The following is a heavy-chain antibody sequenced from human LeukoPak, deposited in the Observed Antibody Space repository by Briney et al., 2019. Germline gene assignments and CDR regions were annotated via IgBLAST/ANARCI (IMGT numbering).Heavy chain of an antibody. V-gene: IGHV3-33*08. J-gene: IGHJ6*02. D-gene: IGHD4-23*01. CDR1: GFTFSSYG. Sequence: GGSLRLSCAASGFTFSSYGMHWVRQAPGKGLEWVAVIWYDGSNKYYADSVKGRFTISRDNSKNTLYLQMNGLRAEDTAVYYCARDSRRWGYYYGMDVWGQGTTVTVSS. CDR2: IWYDGSNK. CDR3: ARDSRRWGYYYGMDV.